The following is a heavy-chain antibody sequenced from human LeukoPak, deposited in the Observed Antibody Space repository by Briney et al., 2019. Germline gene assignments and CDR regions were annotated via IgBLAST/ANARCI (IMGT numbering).Heavy chain of an antibody. Sequence: RASVKVSCKASGYTLTDYYIHWVRQAPGQGLEWMGWINPSNGGTNFAQEFQGRVTMTRDTSISTAYMELSRLTSDDTAVYYCARVGYFGSGSYCPYWGQGTLVTVSS. J-gene: IGHJ4*02. CDR2: INPSNGGT. CDR3: ARVGYFGSGSYCPY. D-gene: IGHD3-10*01. V-gene: IGHV1-2*02. CDR1: GYTLTDYY.